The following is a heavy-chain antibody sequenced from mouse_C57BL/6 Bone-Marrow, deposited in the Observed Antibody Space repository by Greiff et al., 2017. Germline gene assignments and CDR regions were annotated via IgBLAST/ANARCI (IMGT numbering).Heavy chain of an antibody. CDR2: IDPSDSYT. J-gene: IGHJ3*01. CDR3: AIYYGYDEPSY. CDR1: GYTFTSYW. D-gene: IGHD2-2*01. Sequence: QVQLQQPGAELVMPGASVTLSCKASGYTFTSYWMHWVKQRPGQGLEWIGEIDPSDSYTNYNQKFKGKSTLTVDKSSSTAYMQLSSLTSEDSAVYYCAIYYGYDEPSYWGQGTLVTVSA. V-gene: IGHV1-69*01.